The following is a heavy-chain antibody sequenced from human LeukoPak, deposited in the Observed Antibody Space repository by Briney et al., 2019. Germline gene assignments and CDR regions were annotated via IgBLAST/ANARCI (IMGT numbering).Heavy chain of an antibody. J-gene: IGHJ4*02. CDR3: ARISGDFDCDWCYFDY. CDR2: IYYSGST. D-gene: IGHD3-9*01. CDR1: GGSISSSSYY. V-gene: IGHV4-39*01. Sequence: PSETLSLTCTVSGGSISSSSYYWGWIRQPPGKGLEWIGSIYYSGSTYYNPSLKSRVTISVDTSKNQFSLKLSSVTAADTAVYYCARISGDFDCDWCYFDYWGQGTLVTVSS.